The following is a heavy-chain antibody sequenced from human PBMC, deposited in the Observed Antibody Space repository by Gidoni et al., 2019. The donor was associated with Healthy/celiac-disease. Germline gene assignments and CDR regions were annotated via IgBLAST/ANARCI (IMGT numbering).Heavy chain of an antibody. CDR2: IYYSGST. CDR3: ARGHGSSWPRLWTQSFDY. CDR1: GGSISSYY. V-gene: IGHV4-59*01. Sequence: QVQLQESGPGLVKPSETLSLTCTVSGGSISSYYWSWIRQPPGKGLEWIGYIYYSGSTNYNPSLKSRVTISVDTSKNQFSLKLSSVTAADTAVYYCARGHGSSWPRLWTQSFDYWGQGTLVTVSS. D-gene: IGHD6-13*01. J-gene: IGHJ4*02.